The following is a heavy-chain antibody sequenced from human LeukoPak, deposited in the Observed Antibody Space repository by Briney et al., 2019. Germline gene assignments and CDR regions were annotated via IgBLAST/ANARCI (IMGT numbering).Heavy chain of an antibody. CDR2: IRYDGSDK. CDR3: AKGTWDFDY. V-gene: IGHV3-30*02. Sequence: SGGSLRLSCEAPGFTFSNYGMHWVRQAPGKGLEWVAFIRYDGSDKYYADSVKGRFTISRDTSKNTLYLQMNSLRVEDTALYYCAKGTWDFDYWGQGTLVIVSS. J-gene: IGHJ4*02. D-gene: IGHD1-26*01. CDR1: GFTFSNYG.